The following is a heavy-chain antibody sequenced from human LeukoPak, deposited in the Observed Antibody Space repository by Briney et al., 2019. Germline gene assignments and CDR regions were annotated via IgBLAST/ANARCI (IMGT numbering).Heavy chain of an antibody. D-gene: IGHD2-15*01. J-gene: IGHJ4*02. CDR1: GFTFSNSE. Sequence: GGSLRLSCVASGFTFSNSEMSWVRQAPGRGLEWVSYISISGSTIYYADSVKGRFTISRDNAKNSLYLQMNSLRVEDTAVYYCARSAGGYSRDYWGQGTLVTVSS. CDR2: ISISGSTI. CDR3: ARSAGGYSRDY. V-gene: IGHV3-48*03.